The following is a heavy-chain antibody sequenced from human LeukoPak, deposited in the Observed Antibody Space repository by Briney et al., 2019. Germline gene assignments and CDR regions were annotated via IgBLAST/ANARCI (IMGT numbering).Heavy chain of an antibody. CDR3: ARYCNGVTCYSGYDY. J-gene: IGHJ4*02. D-gene: IGHD2-15*01. Sequence: RSGGSLRLSCAASGFTFSSYAMDWVRQTPGKGLEYVSAISTNGGGTYYANSVKGRFTISRDNSKNTLYLQMGSLRAEDMAVYFCARYCNGVTCYSGYDYWGQGTLVTVSS. CDR1: GFTFSSYA. CDR2: ISTNGGGT. V-gene: IGHV3-64*01.